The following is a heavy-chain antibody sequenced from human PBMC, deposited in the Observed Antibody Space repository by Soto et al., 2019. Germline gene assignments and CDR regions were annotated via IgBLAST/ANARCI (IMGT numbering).Heavy chain of an antibody. CDR1: GYTHTELS. Sequence: ASVKASRTVSGYTHTELSIHCVRQAPGKGLEWMGGFDPEDGETIYAQKFQGRVTMTEDTSTDTAYMELNSLRAEDTAVYYCAKYPKYYDSSAPLNAFDIWGQGTMVTVSS. V-gene: IGHV1-24*01. J-gene: IGHJ3*02. CDR3: AKYPKYYDSSAPLNAFDI. D-gene: IGHD3-22*01. CDR2: FDPEDGET.